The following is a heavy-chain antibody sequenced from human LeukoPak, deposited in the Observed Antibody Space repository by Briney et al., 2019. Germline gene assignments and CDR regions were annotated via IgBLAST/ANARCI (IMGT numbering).Heavy chain of an antibody. Sequence: GGSLRLSCAVSGFNFSTYWIHWVRHAPGKGLVWVSLISTDGSATTYGDSAKGRFTVSRDNDKNSLFLEMNSLRVEDTAVYYCARGTAATAGIDYWGQGTLVTVSS. CDR1: GFNFSTYW. CDR2: ISTDGSAT. D-gene: IGHD6-13*01. J-gene: IGHJ4*02. CDR3: ARGTAATAGIDY. V-gene: IGHV3-74*01.